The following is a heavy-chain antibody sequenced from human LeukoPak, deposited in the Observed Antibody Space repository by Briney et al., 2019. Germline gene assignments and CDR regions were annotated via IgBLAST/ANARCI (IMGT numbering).Heavy chain of an antibody. V-gene: IGHV3-21*01. Sequence: GGSLRLSCAASGFTFSSYSMNWVRQAPGKGLEWVSSISSSSSYIYYADSVKGRFTIPRDNAKNSLYLQMNSLRAEDTAVYYCASRLRIAAAGSGNNYWGQGTLVTVSS. CDR2: ISSSSSYI. D-gene: IGHD6-13*01. CDR3: ASRLRIAAAGSGNNY. CDR1: GFTFSSYS. J-gene: IGHJ4*02.